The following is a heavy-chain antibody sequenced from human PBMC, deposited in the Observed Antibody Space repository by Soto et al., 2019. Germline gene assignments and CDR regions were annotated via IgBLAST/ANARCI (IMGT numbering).Heavy chain of an antibody. CDR1: GGSISSYY. V-gene: IGHV4-59*08. D-gene: IGHD6-13*01. J-gene: IGHJ4*02. CDR3: ARGIAAGGTVFNY. CDR2: IYYSGST. Sequence: QVQLQESGPGLVKPSETLSLTCTVSGGSISSYYWSWIRQPPGKGLEWIGYIYYSGSTNYNPALKGRVTMSVDTSKDQFALKLGSVTAADTPVYYCARGIAAGGTVFNYWVQGTLVIVSS.